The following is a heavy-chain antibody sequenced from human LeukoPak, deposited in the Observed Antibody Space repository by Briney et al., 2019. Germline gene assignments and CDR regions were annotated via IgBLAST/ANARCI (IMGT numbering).Heavy chain of an antibody. CDR3: AKDPRTGAVTGISYFDY. CDR2: ITYDGSEK. D-gene: IGHD6-19*01. V-gene: IGHV3-30*04. Sequence: GRSLRLSCAASGFTFSSYAMHWVRRAPGKGLEWLAVITYDGSEKYYADSVKGRVTISRDNSKNTLYLQMNSLRDEDTAVYYCAKDPRTGAVTGISYFDYWGQGTLVTVSS. J-gene: IGHJ4*02. CDR1: GFTFSSYA.